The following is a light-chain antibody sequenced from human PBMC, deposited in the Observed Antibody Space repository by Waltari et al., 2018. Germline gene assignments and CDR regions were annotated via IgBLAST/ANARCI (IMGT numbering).Light chain of an antibody. CDR1: QSIGSD. CDR3: QQYNKWPPYT. CDR2: GAS. J-gene: IGKJ2*01. V-gene: IGKV3-15*01. Sequence: EIVMTQSPATLSVSPGERATLPCRASQSIGSDLAWYQQKPGQAPSLLIHGASTRVTGVPARFSGSGSGTDFTLTISSLQSEDFGVYYCQQYNKWPPYTFGQGTKLEIK.